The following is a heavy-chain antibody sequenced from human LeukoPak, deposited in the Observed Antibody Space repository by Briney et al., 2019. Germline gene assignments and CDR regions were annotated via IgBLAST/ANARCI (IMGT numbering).Heavy chain of an antibody. CDR1: GFTFSTYA. V-gene: IGHV3-23*01. CDR3: VKGMASGWGYYYYYGMDV. D-gene: IGHD6-19*01. CDR2: ISGHGSNT. J-gene: IGHJ6*02. Sequence: PGGSLRLSCAASGFTFSTYAMGWVRQAPGKGLEWVSAISGHGSNTYYADSAKGRFTVSRDSSKNTLYLQMNSLRVEDTAVYYCVKGMASGWGYYYYYGMDVWGQGTTVTVSS.